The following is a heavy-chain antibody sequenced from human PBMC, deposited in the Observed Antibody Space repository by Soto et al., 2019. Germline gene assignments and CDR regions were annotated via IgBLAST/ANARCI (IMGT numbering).Heavy chain of an antibody. Sequence: QVQLVQSGAEVKKPGASVKVSCKASGYTFTSYGISWVRQAPGQGLEWMGWISAYNGNTNYAQKLQGRVTMTTDTSTSTAYMELRSLRSGDTAVYYCARVYPYSWNEEYNWFDPWGQGTLVTVSS. CDR2: ISAYNGNT. V-gene: IGHV1-18*01. J-gene: IGHJ5*02. CDR1: GYTFTSYG. CDR3: ARVYPYSWNEEYNWFDP. D-gene: IGHD1-1*01.